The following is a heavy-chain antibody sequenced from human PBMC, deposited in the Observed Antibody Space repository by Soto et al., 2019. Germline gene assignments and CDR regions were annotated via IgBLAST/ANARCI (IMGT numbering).Heavy chain of an antibody. J-gene: IGHJ4*02. CDR1: GGSISSYY. Sequence: SETLSLTCTVSGGSISSYYWSWIRQPPGKGLEWIGYIYYSRSTNYNPSFKSLVTISVDTSKNQFSLKLSSVTAADTAVYYCTRGTFFAQYYFDYWGQGTLVTVSS. CDR2: IYYSRST. V-gene: IGHV4-59*01. D-gene: IGHD3-3*02. CDR3: TRGTFFAQYYFDY.